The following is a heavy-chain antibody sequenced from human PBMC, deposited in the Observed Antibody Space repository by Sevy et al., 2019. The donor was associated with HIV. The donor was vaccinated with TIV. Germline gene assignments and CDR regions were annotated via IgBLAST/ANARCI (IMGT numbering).Heavy chain of an antibody. D-gene: IGHD3-16*01. J-gene: IGHJ4*02. CDR3: AHETFGRFDS. Sequence: RGSLRLSCAASGFTFSANWMNWVRQAPGKGLEWVANIKADGSDKHYVDSVEGRFTISRDNAKNLLFLQMNSLRVEDTAVYYCAHETFGRFDSWGQGTLVTISS. CDR1: GFTFSANW. CDR2: IKADGSDK. V-gene: IGHV3-7*01.